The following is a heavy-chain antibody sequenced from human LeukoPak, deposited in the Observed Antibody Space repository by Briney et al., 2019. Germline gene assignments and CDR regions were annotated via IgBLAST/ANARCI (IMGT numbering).Heavy chain of an antibody. V-gene: IGHV4-59*08. J-gene: IGHJ6*02. CDR2: IYYSGST. Sequence: PSETLSLTCSVSGGSISSYYWSWIRQSPGKGLEWIGYIYYSGSTNYNPSLKSRVTISVDTSKNQFSLKLSSVTAADTALYCCAGLGSYYYYGVDVWGQGTTVTVSS. CDR3: AGLGSYYYYGVDV. D-gene: IGHD1-1*01. CDR1: GGSISSYY.